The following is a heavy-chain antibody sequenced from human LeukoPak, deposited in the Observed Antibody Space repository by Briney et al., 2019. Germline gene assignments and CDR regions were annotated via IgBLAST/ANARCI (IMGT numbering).Heavy chain of an antibody. CDR1: GGTFSSYA. CDR2: IIPIVGTA. J-gene: IGHJ6*03. V-gene: IGHV1-69*05. Sequence: SVKVSCKASGGTFSSYAISWVRQAPGQGLEWMGRIIPIVGTANYAQKFQGRVTITTDESTSTAYMELSSLRSEDTAVYYCASSDFDWSMLGHYYYYMDVWGKGTTVTVSS. D-gene: IGHD3-9*01. CDR3: ASSDFDWSMLGHYYYYMDV.